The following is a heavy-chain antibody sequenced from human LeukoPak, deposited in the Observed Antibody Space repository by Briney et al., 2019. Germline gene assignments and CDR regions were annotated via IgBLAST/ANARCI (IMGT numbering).Heavy chain of an antibody. Sequence: GGSLRLSCAASGFTVSSNYMSWVRQAPGKGLERVSVIYSGGSTYYADSVKGRFTISRDNSKNTLYLQMNSLGAEDTAVYYCARGGWVRAMAIDYWGQGTLVTVSS. CDR1: GFTVSSNY. CDR3: ARGGWVRAMAIDY. CDR2: IYSGGST. D-gene: IGHD5-18*01. V-gene: IGHV3-53*01. J-gene: IGHJ4*02.